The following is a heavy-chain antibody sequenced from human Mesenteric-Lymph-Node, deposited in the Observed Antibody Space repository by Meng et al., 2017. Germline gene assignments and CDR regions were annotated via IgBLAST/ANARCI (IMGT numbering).Heavy chain of an antibody. D-gene: IGHD2-15*01. J-gene: IGHJ4*02. V-gene: IGHV1-8*02. CDR2: INPNSGGT. CDR1: GGTFSSYA. CDR3: ARGLYCSGGSCYHN. Sequence: ASVKVSCKASGGTFSSYAISWVRQAPGQGLEWMGWINPNSGGTNYAQKFQGRVTMTRNTSISTAYMELSNLRSEDTAVYYCARGLYCSGGSCYHNWGQGTLVTVSS.